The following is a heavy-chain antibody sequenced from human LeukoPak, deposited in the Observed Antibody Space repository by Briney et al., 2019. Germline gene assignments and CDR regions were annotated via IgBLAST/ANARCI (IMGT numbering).Heavy chain of an antibody. D-gene: IGHD1-14*01. CDR3: AREQPPGVYFDC. Sequence: QSGGSLRLSCIASGFAFNSYEMNRVRQAPGKGLEWVSYISSSGSIKHYADSVKGRFTISRDNSKNTVFLQMNSLRAEDTAVYYCAREQPPGVYFDCWGQGALVTVSS. CDR2: ISSSGSIK. V-gene: IGHV3-48*03. J-gene: IGHJ4*02. CDR1: GFAFNSYE.